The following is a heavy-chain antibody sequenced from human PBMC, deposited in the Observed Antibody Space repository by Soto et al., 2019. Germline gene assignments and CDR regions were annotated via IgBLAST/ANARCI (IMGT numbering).Heavy chain of an antibody. CDR1: GGSISSGGYY. CDR2: IYYSGST. Sequence: QVQLQESGPGLVKPSQTLSLTCTVSGGSISSGGYYWSWIRQHPGKGLEWIGYIYYSGSTYYNPSLKSRITISVDTSKNQFSLKLNSVTDADTAVYYCARSSTSANYFDYWGQGTLVTVSS. J-gene: IGHJ4*02. D-gene: IGHD2-2*01. CDR3: ARSSTSANYFDY. V-gene: IGHV4-31*03.